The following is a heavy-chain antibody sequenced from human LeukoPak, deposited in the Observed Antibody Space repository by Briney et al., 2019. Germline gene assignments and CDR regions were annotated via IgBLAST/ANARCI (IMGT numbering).Heavy chain of an antibody. J-gene: IGHJ5*02. D-gene: IGHD3-22*01. V-gene: IGHV1-3*01. CDR2: INAGNGNT. CDR1: GYTFTSYA. CDR3: AREFYYDSSGSPGWGFDP. Sequence: ASVKVSCKASGYTFTSYAMHWVRQAPGQRLEWMGWINAGNGNTKYSQKFQGRVTITRDTSASTAYMELGSLRSEDTAVYYCAREFYYDSSGSPGWGFDPWGQGTLVTVSS.